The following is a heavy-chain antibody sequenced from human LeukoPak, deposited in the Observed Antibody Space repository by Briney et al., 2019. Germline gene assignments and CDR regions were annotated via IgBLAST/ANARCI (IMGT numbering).Heavy chain of an antibody. D-gene: IGHD1-14*01. V-gene: IGHV4-39*01. CDR1: GGSISSSSYY. J-gene: IGHJ6*03. Sequence: SETLSLTCTVSGGSISSSSYYWGWIRQPPGKGLEWIGSIYYSGSTYYNPSLKSRVTISVDTSKNQFSLKLSSVTAADTAVYYCASGKKPRYYYYYYMDVWGKGTTVTVSS. CDR3: ASGKKPRYYYYYYMDV. CDR2: IYYSGST.